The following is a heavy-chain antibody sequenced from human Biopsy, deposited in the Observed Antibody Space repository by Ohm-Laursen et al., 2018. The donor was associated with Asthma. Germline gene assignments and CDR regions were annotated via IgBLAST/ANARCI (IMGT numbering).Heavy chain of an antibody. CDR1: GGSISSYY. J-gene: IGHJ6*02. CDR2: IYFSGST. CDR3: ARDVSVGRFLEWSSGMDV. Sequence: SETLSLTCTVSGGSISSYYWSWIRQPPGKGLEWIGYIYFSGSTNYNPSLKSRVTMSVDTSKNQFSLNLRSVTAADTAVYYCARDVSVGRFLEWSSGMDVWGQGTTVTVSS. D-gene: IGHD3-3*01. V-gene: IGHV4-59*01.